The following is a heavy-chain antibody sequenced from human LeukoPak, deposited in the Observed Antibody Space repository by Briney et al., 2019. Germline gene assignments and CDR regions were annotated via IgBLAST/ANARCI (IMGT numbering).Heavy chain of an antibody. Sequence: MHWVRPAPGKGLEWVSSISSSSSYIYYADSVKGRFTISRDNAKNSLYLQMNSLRAEDTAVYYCARDEGGGSYYSFDYWGQGTLVTVSS. D-gene: IGHD1-26*01. CDR2: ISSSSSYI. J-gene: IGHJ4*02. CDR3: ARDEGGGSYYSFDY. V-gene: IGHV3-21*01.